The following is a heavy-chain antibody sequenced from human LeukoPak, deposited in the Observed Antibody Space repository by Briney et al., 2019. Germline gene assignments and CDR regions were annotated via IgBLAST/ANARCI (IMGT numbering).Heavy chain of an antibody. CDR2: INSDGSST. J-gene: IGHJ4*02. V-gene: IGHV3-74*01. Sequence: GGSLRLSCAASGFTFSSYWMHWVRQAPGKGLVWVSRINSDGSSTSYADSVRGRFTISRDNAKNTLYLQMNSLRAEDTAVYYCKVIAAADLDYWGQGTLVTVSS. CDR3: KVIAAADLDY. CDR1: GFTFSSYW. D-gene: IGHD6-13*01.